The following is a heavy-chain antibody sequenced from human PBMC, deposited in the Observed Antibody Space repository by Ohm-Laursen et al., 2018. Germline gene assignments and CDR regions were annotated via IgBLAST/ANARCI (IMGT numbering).Heavy chain of an antibody. V-gene: IGHV1-8*01. J-gene: IGHJ3*02. CDR2: MNPNSGNT. CDR3: AKEKGYDFWSGSASDAFDI. Sequence: SVKVSCKASGYTFTSYDINWVRQATGQGLEWMGWMNPNSGNTGYAQKFQGRVTMTRNTSISTAYMELSSLRSEDTAVYYCAKEKGYDFWSGSASDAFDIWGQGTMVTVSS. D-gene: IGHD3-3*01. CDR1: GYTFTSYD.